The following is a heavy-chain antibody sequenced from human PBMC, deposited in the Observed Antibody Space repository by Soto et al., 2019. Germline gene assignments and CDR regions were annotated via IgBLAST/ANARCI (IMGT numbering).Heavy chain of an antibody. V-gene: IGHV4-61*01. Sequence: SETLSLTXTVSDGSVRSGSYYWTRIRQPPGKGLEWIVYIYDSGSTNYNPSLKSRVTISVDTSKNQLSLKLSSVTAADTAVYYCARVDFWSGYYQVDYWGQGTLVTVS. D-gene: IGHD3-3*01. CDR2: IYDSGST. J-gene: IGHJ4*02. CDR1: DGSVRSGSYY. CDR3: ARVDFWSGYYQVDY.